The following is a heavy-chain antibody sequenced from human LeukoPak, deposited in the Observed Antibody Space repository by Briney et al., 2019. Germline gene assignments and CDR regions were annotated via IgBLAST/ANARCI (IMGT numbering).Heavy chain of an antibody. Sequence: SETLSLTCTVSGGSISSSSYYWGWIRQPPGKGLEWIGSIYYSGSTYYNPSLKSRVTISVDTSKNQFSLKLSSVTAADTAVYYCAREHITMIVVVISLFDYWGQGTLVTVSS. CDR3: AREHITMIVVVISLFDY. J-gene: IGHJ4*02. CDR1: GGSISSSSYY. CDR2: IYYSGST. V-gene: IGHV4-39*07. D-gene: IGHD3-22*01.